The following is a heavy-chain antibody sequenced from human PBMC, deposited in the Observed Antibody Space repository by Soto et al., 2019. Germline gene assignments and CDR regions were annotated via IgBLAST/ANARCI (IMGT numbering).Heavy chain of an antibody. Sequence: ESGGGLVKPGGSLRLSCAASGFTFSSYSMNWVRQAPGKGLEWVSSISSSSSYIYYADSVKGRFTISRDNAKNSLYLQMNSLRAEDTAVYYCARDSLSDIVVVPAATIRDYWGQGTLVTVSS. J-gene: IGHJ4*02. D-gene: IGHD2-2*01. CDR3: ARDSLSDIVVVPAATIRDY. CDR2: ISSSSSYI. CDR1: GFTFSSYS. V-gene: IGHV3-21*01.